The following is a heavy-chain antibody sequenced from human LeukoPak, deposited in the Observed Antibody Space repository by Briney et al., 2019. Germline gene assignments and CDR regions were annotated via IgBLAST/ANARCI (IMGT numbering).Heavy chain of an antibody. CDR1: GGTFSSYA. D-gene: IGHD5-18*01. V-gene: IGHV1-69*04. CDR2: IIPILGIA. J-gene: IGHJ4*02. CDR3: ASHERIQLWSSYFDY. Sequence: EASVKVSCKASGGTFSSYAISWVRQAPGQGLEWMGRIIPILGIANYAQKFQGRVTITADKSTSTAYMELSSLRSEDTAVYYCASHERIQLWSSYFDYWGQGTLVTVSS.